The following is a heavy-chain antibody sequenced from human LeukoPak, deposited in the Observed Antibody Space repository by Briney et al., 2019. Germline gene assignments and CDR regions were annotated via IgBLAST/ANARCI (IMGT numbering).Heavy chain of an antibody. CDR1: GFTFSSYW. Sequence: PGGSLRLSCAASGFTFSSYWMSWVRQAPGKGLEWVANIRQDGSEKYYVDSVKGRFTISRDNAKNSLYLQMNSLRAEDTAVYYCARGYMYYYDSSGYYSHAFDIRGQGTMVTVSS. J-gene: IGHJ3*02. D-gene: IGHD3-22*01. V-gene: IGHV3-7*01. CDR3: ARGYMYYYDSSGYYSHAFDI. CDR2: IRQDGSEK.